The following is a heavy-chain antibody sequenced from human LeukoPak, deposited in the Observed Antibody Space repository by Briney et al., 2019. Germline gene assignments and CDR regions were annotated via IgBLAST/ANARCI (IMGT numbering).Heavy chain of an antibody. CDR3: ASWPLDDGTGIKFDY. D-gene: IGHD3-10*01. CDR2: IYHSGST. CDR1: GGSLSRNKW. Sequence: SGTLSLTCAVSGGSLSRNKWWTWVRQPPGKGLEWIGEIYHSGSTNYKSSLKSRVTISLDKSNNQFSLKLTSVTAADTAVYYCASWPLDDGTGIKFDYWGQGTLVTVSS. J-gene: IGHJ4*02. V-gene: IGHV4-4*02.